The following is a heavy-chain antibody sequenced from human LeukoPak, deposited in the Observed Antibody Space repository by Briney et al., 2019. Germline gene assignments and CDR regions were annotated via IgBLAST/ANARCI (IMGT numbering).Heavy chain of an antibody. CDR1: GFTFSSYA. V-gene: IGHV3-23*01. Sequence: GGSLRLSCAASGFTFSSYAMSWVRQAPGKGLEWVSAISGSGGSTYYADSVKGRFTISRDNSKNTLYLQMNSLRAEDTAVYSCAKAVSLGVAVAVDYWGQGTLVTVSS. J-gene: IGHJ4*02. CDR2: ISGSGGST. CDR3: AKAVSLGVAVAVDY. D-gene: IGHD6-19*01.